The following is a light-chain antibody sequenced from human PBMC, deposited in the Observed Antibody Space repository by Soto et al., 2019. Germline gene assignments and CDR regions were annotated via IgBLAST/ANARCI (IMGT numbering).Light chain of an antibody. CDR1: SSDVGGYNY. CDR3: SSYAGSSNV. V-gene: IGLV2-8*01. J-gene: IGLJ1*01. Sequence: QSVLTQPPSASLSPGQSVAISCTGTSSDVGGYNYVSWYQQHPGEAPKLMIYEVNKRPSGVPDRFSGSKSGNTASLTVSGLQAEDEADYYCSSYAGSSNVFGTGTKVTVL. CDR2: EVN.